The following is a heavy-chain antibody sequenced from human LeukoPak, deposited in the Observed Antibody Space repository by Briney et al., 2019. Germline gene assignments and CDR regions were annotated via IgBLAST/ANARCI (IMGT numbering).Heavy chain of an antibody. J-gene: IGHJ4*02. D-gene: IGHD5-18*01. CDR2: ICFHESIK. CDR1: GFTFSSYG. CDR3: AKVSGYSYGPFDY. Sequence: GGSLRLSCAASGFTFSSYGMHWVRQGQGKGREGGSVICFHESIKSYPHSVKRRFTISRDNSKNTLYLQMNSLRAEDTAVYYCAKVSGYSYGPFDYWGQGTLVTVSS. V-gene: IGHV3-33*06.